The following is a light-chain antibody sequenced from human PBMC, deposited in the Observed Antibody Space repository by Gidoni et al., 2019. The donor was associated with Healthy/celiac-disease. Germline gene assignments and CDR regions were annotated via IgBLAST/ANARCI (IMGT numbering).Light chain of an antibody. CDR3: SSYTSSSTLV. CDR2: DVS. V-gene: IGLV2-14*01. J-gene: IGLJ2*01. Sequence: HSALTQPASVSASPGQSITISCTGTSSDVGGYNYVSWYQQHPGKAPNLMIYDVSNRPSGFSNRFSGSKSSNTASLTLSGRQAEDEAEYYCSSYTSSSTLVFGGGTKLTVL. CDR1: SSDVGGYNY.